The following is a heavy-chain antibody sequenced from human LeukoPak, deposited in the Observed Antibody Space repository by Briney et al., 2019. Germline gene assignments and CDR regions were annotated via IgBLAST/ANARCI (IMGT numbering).Heavy chain of an antibody. J-gene: IGHJ4*02. V-gene: IGHV3-48*02. D-gene: IGHD3-22*01. CDR1: GFSFSSYN. CDR3: ARDRSSGCAGTSDY. Sequence: GGSLRLSCAASGFSFSSYNMNWVRQAPGKGLEWVSYISSSSSTIYYADSVKGRFTISRDNAKNSLYLQMNSLRDEDTAVYYCARDRSSGCAGTSDYWGQGTLVTVSS. CDR2: ISSSSSTI.